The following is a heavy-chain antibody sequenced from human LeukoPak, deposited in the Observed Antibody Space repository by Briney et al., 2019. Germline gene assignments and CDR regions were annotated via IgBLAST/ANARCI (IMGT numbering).Heavy chain of an antibody. CDR1: GYTFTGYY. CDR2: ISPNSGDT. J-gene: IGHJ6*03. V-gene: IGHV1-2*02. D-gene: IGHD2-2*01. Sequence: ASVKVSCKASGYTFTGYYMHWVRQAPGQGLEWMGWISPNSGDTDIAQKFQGRVTMTRDTSIATSYMEVDSLTSDDTAVYYCARDRGPVPYYYYYYYMDVWGKGTTVTVSS. CDR3: ARDRGPVPYYYYYYYMDV.